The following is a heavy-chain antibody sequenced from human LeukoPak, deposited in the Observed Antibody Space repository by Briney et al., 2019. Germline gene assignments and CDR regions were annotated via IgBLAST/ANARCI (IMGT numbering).Heavy chain of an antibody. CDR1: GFTFSSYW. V-gene: IGHV3-7*03. D-gene: IGHD3-22*01. CDR2: IKQDGSEK. J-gene: IGHJ4*02. Sequence: GGSLRLSCAASGFTFSSYWMSWVRQALGKGLEWVANIKQDGSEKYYVDSVKGRFTISRDNAKNSLYLQMNSLRAEDTAVYYCARDEDYYDSSGPSDYWGQGTLVTVSS. CDR3: ARDEDYYDSSGPSDY.